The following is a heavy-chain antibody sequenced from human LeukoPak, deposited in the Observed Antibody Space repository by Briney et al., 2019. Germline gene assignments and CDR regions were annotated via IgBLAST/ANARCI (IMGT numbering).Heavy chain of an antibody. CDR3: ARAGSINGANWFDP. D-gene: IGHD1-1*01. V-gene: IGHV4-59*01. J-gene: IGHJ5*02. CDR1: GGSINSYY. CDR2: IYYSGST. Sequence: SETLSLTCTVSGGSINSYYWSWIRQPPGMGLEWIGYIYYSGSTNYNPSLKSRVTISVDTSKNQFSLNLSSVTAADTAVYYCARAGSINGANWFDPWGQGTLVTVSS.